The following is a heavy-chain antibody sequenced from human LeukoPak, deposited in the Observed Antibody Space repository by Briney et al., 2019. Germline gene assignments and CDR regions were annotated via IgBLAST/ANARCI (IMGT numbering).Heavy chain of an antibody. CDR3: ARGRRYCSSTSCYGRANYYFYYYMDV. V-gene: IGHV1-8*03. D-gene: IGHD2-2*01. J-gene: IGHJ6*03. Sequence: ASVRVSCKASGYTFTSFDINWVRQATGQGPEWMGWMNPSSGNTGYAQKFQGRVTITRNTSISTAYMELSSLRSEDTAVYYCARGRRYCSSTSCYGRANYYFYYYMDVWGKGTTVTVSS. CDR2: MNPSSGNT. CDR1: GYTFTSFD.